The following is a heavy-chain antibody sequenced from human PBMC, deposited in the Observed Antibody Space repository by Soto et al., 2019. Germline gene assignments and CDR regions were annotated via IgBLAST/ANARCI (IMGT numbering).Heavy chain of an antibody. D-gene: IGHD2-21*01. CDR2: INPNRGAT. J-gene: IGHJ6*02. Sequence: QEQLVQSGAEVKEPGASLKVSCKASGDTFTTNYIHWVRQAPGQGLEWMGRINPNRGATLYAQKLQGRLTLTTDTSTSTVYMDLNSLKSEDSAVYYCASRVLCDMDVWGQGTTVTVSS. V-gene: IGHV1-46*04. CDR3: ASRVLCDMDV. CDR1: GDTFTTNY.